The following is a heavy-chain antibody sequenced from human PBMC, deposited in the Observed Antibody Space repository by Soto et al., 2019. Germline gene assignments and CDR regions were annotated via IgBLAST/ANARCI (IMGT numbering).Heavy chain of an antibody. J-gene: IGHJ3*01. V-gene: IGHV4-31*03. Sequence: SETLSLTCTLSGVSITSGAYYWTWVRQHPGKGLEWIGYIYYNGNTYFSPSLKSRLTISIDTSKNQFSLKLSSVTAADTAMYYCARARLRAVNAFDFWGQGTMVTVSS. CDR3: ARARLRAVNAFDF. CDR1: GVSITSGAYY. D-gene: IGHD4-17*01. CDR2: IYYNGNT.